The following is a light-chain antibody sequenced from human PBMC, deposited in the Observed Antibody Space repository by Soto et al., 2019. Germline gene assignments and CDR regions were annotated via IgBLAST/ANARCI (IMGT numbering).Light chain of an antibody. J-gene: IGLJ3*02. CDR3: ETWDSNTWV. CDR1: SGHSSYI. V-gene: IGLV4-60*03. CDR2: LEGSGSY. Sequence: QSVLTQSSSASASLGSSVKLTCTLSSGHSSYIIAWHQQQPGKAHRYLMKLEGSGSYNTGSGVPDRFSGSSSGADRYLTISNLQSEDEADYYWETWDSNTWVFGGGTKLTVL.